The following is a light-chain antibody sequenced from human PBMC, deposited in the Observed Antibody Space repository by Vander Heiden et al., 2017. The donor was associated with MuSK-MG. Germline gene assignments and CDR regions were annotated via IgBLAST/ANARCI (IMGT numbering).Light chain of an antibody. J-gene: IGKJ2*01. CDR3: QQSDSTRYT. CDR2: AAS. Sequence: DIQMTQAPSSLSASVGDRVTITCRASQSISSYLNWYQQKPGKAPKLLIYAASSLQSRVPSRFSGSGSGTDFTLTISRLQPEDFATYYCQQSDSTRYTFGQGTNMEI. CDR1: QSISSY. V-gene: IGKV1-39*01.